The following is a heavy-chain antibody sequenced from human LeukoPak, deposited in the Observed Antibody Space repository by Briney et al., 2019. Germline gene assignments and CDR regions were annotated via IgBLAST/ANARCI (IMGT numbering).Heavy chain of an antibody. CDR2: INHSGST. Sequence: SENLSPTCAVYGGSFSGYYWSWIRQPPGKGLEWIGEINHSGSQPPGKGLEWIGGINHSGSTNYHPSLKSRVTISVDTSKNQFSLKLSSVTAADTAVYYCAAQMATFDYWGQGTLVTVSS. CDR1: GGSFSGYY. D-gene: IGHD5-24*01. V-gene: IGHV4-34*01. J-gene: IGHJ4*02. CDR3: AAQMATFDY.